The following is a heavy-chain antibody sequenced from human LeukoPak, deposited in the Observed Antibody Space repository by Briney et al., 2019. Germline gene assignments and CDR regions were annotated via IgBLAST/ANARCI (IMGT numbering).Heavy chain of an antibody. D-gene: IGHD2-2*02. CDR2: IYYSGST. CDR3: ARDQRLGAISYYYMDV. Sequence: SETLSLTCTVSGGSISSSSYYWGWLRQPPGKGLEWIGSIYYSGSTYYNPSLKSRVTISVDTSKNQFSLKLSSVTAADTAVYYCARDQRLGAISYYYMDVWGKGTTVTVSS. CDR1: GGSISSSSYY. V-gene: IGHV4-39*07. J-gene: IGHJ6*03.